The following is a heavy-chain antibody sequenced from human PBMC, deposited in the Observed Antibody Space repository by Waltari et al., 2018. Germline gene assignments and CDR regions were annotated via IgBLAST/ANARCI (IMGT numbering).Heavy chain of an antibody. V-gene: IGHV3-48*03. J-gene: IGHJ4*02. CDR1: GSSFSAYE. CDR2: ISSSGRTM. CDR3: ARVVTTMTTWAYYFDY. D-gene: IGHD1-1*01. Sequence: EVQLEESGGGLAQPGGSLRLSCEASGSSFSAYEMSWVRQAPGKGLEWLSYISSSGRTMYSAESVKGRFSISRDNANNLLYLQMDSLRAEDTAIYYCARVVTTMTTWAYYFDYWGQGTLVTVSS.